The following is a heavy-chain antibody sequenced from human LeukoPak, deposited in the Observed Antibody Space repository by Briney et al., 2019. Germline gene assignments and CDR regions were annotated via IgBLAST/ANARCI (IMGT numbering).Heavy chain of an antibody. Sequence: GGSLRLSCAASGFTFSSYGMHWVRQAPGKGLEWVAVIWYDGSNKYYADSVKGRFAISRDNSKNTLYLQMNSRRAEDTAVYYCARDRRYSSSWFLDYWGQETLVTVSS. CDR2: IWYDGSNK. CDR1: GFTFSSYG. V-gene: IGHV3-33*01. CDR3: ARDRRYSSSWFLDY. D-gene: IGHD6-13*01. J-gene: IGHJ4*02.